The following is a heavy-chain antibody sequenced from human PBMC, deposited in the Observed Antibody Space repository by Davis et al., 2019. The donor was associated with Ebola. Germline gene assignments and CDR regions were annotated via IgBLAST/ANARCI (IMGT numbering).Heavy chain of an antibody. CDR3: ARDRWIAVAGTRYYGMDV. V-gene: IGHV3-30*03. CDR1: GFTFSSYG. D-gene: IGHD6-19*01. Sequence: GESLKISCAASGFTFSSYGMHWVRQAQGKGLEWVAVISYDGSDKYYADSVKGRFTISRDNSKNTLYLQMNSLRAEDTAVYYCARDRWIAVAGTRYYGMDVWGKGTTVTVSS. CDR2: ISYDGSDK. J-gene: IGHJ6*04.